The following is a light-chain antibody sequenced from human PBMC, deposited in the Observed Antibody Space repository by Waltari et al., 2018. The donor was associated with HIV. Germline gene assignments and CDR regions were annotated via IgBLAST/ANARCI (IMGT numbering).Light chain of an antibody. CDR2: RNN. CDR3: AAWDDSLSGWV. Sequence: QSVLTQPPSASGTPGQRVTISCSGSSSNIGTNYVYWYHQLPGTAPKILIYRNNQRPSGVPDRFSGSKSGTSASLAISGLRSEDEADYDCAAWDDSLSGWVFGGGTKLTVL. CDR1: SSNIGTNY. V-gene: IGLV1-47*01. J-gene: IGLJ3*02.